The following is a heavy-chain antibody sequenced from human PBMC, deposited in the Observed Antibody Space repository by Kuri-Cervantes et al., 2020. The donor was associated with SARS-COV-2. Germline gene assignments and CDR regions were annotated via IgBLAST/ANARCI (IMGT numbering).Heavy chain of an antibody. J-gene: IGHJ4*02. CDR2: ISSSSSYI. V-gene: IGHV3-21*01. CDR3: AKDLYLIGFGELEFDY. D-gene: IGHD3-10*01. Sequence: GGSLRLSCAASGFTFSSYSMNWVRQAPGKGLEWVSSISSSSSYIYYADSVKGRFTISRDNSKNTLYLQMNSLRAEDTAVYYCAKDLYLIGFGELEFDYWGQGTLVTVSS. CDR1: GFTFSSYS.